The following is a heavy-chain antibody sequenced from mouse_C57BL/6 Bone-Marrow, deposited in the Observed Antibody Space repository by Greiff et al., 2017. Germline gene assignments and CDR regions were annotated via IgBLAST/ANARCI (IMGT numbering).Heavy chain of an antibody. CDR2: IYPGDGDT. Sequence: VKVVESGPELVKPGASVKISCKASGYAFSSSWMNWVKQRPGKGLEWIGRIYPGDGDTNYNGKFKGKATLTADKSSSTAYMQLSSLTSDDSAVYFCARGGYDAWFAYWGQGTLVTVSA. V-gene: IGHV1-82*01. CDR1: GYAFSSSW. CDR3: ARGGYDAWFAY. D-gene: IGHD2-2*01. J-gene: IGHJ3*01.